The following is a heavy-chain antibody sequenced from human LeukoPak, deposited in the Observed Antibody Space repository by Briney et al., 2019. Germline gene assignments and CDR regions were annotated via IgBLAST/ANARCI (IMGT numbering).Heavy chain of an antibody. V-gene: IGHV4-4*09. D-gene: IGHD2-8*01. CDR1: GGSMSRYY. Sequence: SETLSLTCTVSGGSMSRYYWNWIRQTPGKGLEWIGYIYTTGSTNYNPSLKSRVTISVDTSKNQFSLRLSSVTAADTAVYYCARSYFIGSYYFDYWGQGTLVTVSS. CDR2: IYTTGST. CDR3: ARSYFIGSYYFDY. J-gene: IGHJ4*02.